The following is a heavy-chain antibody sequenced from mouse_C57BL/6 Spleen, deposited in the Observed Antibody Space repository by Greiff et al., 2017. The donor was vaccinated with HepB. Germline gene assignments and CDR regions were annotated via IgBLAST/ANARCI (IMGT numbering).Heavy chain of an antibody. Sequence: VQLQQSGPELVKPGASVKMSCKASGYTFTDYNMHWVKQSHGKSLEWIGYINPNNGGTSYNQKFKGKATLTVNKSSSTAYMELRSLTSEDSAVYYCARYYYGDWYFDVWGTGTTVTVSS. CDR3: ARYYYGDWYFDV. CDR1: GYTFTDYN. J-gene: IGHJ1*03. V-gene: IGHV1-22*01. CDR2: INPNNGGT. D-gene: IGHD1-1*01.